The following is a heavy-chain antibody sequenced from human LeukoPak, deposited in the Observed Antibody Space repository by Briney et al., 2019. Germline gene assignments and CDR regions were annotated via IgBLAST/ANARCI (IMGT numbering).Heavy chain of an antibody. D-gene: IGHD4/OR15-4a*01. Sequence: GGSLRLSCAASEFTFSTYAMGWVRQAPGKGLEWVSTISGSGVITHYADSVKGRFTISRDKSKNTLYLQMNGLRAEDTAIYFCAKYRVPTIPYFDYWGQGTLVTVSS. CDR2: ISGSGVIT. J-gene: IGHJ4*02. CDR1: EFTFSTYA. CDR3: AKYRVPTIPYFDY. V-gene: IGHV3-23*01.